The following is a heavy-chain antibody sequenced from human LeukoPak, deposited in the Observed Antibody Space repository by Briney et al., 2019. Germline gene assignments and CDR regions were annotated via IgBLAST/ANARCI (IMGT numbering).Heavy chain of an antibody. D-gene: IGHD6-13*01. Sequence: GASVKISCKASGYSFSTFGISWVRQAPGQGLEWMGGIIPIFGTANYAQKFQGRVTITTDESTSTAYMELSSLRSEDTAVYYCASWSSSWSPLYYWGQGTLVTVSS. CDR3: ASWSSSWSPLYY. V-gene: IGHV1-69*05. CDR1: GYSFSTFG. CDR2: IIPIFGTA. J-gene: IGHJ4*02.